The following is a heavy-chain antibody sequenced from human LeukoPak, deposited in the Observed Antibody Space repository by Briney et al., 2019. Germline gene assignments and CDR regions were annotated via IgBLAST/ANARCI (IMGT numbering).Heavy chain of an antibody. CDR1: GYTFTSFG. CDR3: AREMATMGDAFDI. Sequence: ASVKVSCKASGYTFTSFGISWVRQAPGQGLEWMGWISAYNGNTNFAQKLQGRVPMTTDTSTSTAYMELRSLRSDDTAVYYCAREMATMGDAFDIWGQGTMVTVSS. D-gene: IGHD5-24*01. CDR2: ISAYNGNT. V-gene: IGHV1-18*01. J-gene: IGHJ3*02.